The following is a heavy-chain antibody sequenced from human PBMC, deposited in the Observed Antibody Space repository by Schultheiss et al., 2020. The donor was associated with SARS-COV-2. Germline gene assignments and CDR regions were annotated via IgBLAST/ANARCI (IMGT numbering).Heavy chain of an antibody. Sequence: SETLSLTCAVYGGSFSGYYWSWIRQPPGKGLEWIGYIYYSGSTYYNPSLKSRVTISVDTSKNQFSLKLSSVTAADTAVYYCARTLYGENWFDPWGQGTLVTVSS. CDR2: IYYSGST. D-gene: IGHD4-17*01. CDR3: ARTLYGENWFDP. V-gene: IGHV4-34*01. CDR1: GGSFSGYY. J-gene: IGHJ5*02.